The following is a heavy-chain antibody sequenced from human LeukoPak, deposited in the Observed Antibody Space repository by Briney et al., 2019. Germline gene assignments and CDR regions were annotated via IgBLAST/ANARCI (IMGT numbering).Heavy chain of an antibody. D-gene: IGHD3-22*01. CDR1: GYTFTSYD. Sequence: ASVKVSCKASGYTFTSYDINWVRQATGQGLEWMGWMNPNSGNTGYAQKFQGRVTMTRNTSISTAYMELSSLRSEDTAVYYCARGSDTMIVVVRSDAFDIWGQGTMVTVSS. CDR2: MNPNSGNT. J-gene: IGHJ3*02. V-gene: IGHV1-8*01. CDR3: ARGSDTMIVVVRSDAFDI.